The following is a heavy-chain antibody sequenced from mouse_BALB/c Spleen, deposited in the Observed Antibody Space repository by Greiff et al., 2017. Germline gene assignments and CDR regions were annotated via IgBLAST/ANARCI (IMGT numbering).Heavy chain of an antibody. CDR3: TKGEGNYHYYAMDY. V-gene: IGHV1S81*02. Sequence: QVQLQQSGAELVKPGASVKLSCKASGYTFTSYYMYWVKQRPGQGLEWIGEINPRNGGTNFNEKFKSKATLTVDKSSSTAYMQLSSLTSEDSAVYYCTKGEGNYHYYAMDYWGQGTSVTVSS. D-gene: IGHD2-1*01. CDR2: INPRNGGT. J-gene: IGHJ4*01. CDR1: GYTFTSYY.